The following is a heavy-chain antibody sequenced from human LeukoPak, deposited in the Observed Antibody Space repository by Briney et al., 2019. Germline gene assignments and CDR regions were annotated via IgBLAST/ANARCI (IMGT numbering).Heavy chain of an antibody. D-gene: IGHD6-13*01. CDR1: GGSISSSNW. V-gene: IGHV4-4*02. Sequence: PSETLSLTCTVSGGSISSSNWWSWVRQPPGKGLEWIGEIYHSGSTNYNPSLKSRVTISVDKSKNQFSLKLSSVTAADTAVYYCARSFIAAAGTRTNWFDPWGQGTLVTVSS. CDR3: ARSFIAAAGTRTNWFDP. J-gene: IGHJ5*02. CDR2: IYHSGST.